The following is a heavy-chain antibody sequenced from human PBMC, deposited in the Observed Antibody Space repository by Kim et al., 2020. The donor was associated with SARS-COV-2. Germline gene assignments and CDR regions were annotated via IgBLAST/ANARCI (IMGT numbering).Heavy chain of an antibody. CDR3: ARDLNCGGDCYWD. Sequence: SETLSLTCTVSGGSVSSGSYYWSWIRQPPGKGLEWIGYIYYSGSTNYNPSLKSRVTISVDTSKNQFSLKLSSVTAADTAVYYCARDLNCGGDCYWDWGQGTLVTVSS. CDR2: IYYSGST. V-gene: IGHV4-61*01. CDR1: GGSVSSGSYY. J-gene: IGHJ4*02. D-gene: IGHD2-21*02.